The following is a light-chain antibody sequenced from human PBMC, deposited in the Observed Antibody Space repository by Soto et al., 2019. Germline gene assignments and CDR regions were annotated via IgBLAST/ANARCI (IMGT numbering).Light chain of an antibody. CDR3: ATWDDSLNGPV. Sequence: QPVLTQPPSASGTPGQRVTISCSGSSSNLGSNTVNWYQHLPGTAPKVLIYSNNQRPSGVPDRFSGSKSGTSASLAISGLQSEDEADYYCATWDDSLNGPVFGGGTKLTVL. CDR2: SNN. CDR1: SSNLGSNT. V-gene: IGLV1-44*01. J-gene: IGLJ2*01.